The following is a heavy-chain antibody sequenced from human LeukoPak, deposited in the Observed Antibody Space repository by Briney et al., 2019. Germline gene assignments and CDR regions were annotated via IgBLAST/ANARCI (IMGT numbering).Heavy chain of an antibody. J-gene: IGHJ5*02. Sequence: GASVKVSCKASGYTCTSYGISWVRQAPGQGLEWMGWISAYNGNTNYAQKLQGRVTMTTDTSTSTAYMELRSLRSDDTAVYYCARTMVRGVSGGAYPFDPWGQGTLVTVSS. V-gene: IGHV1-18*01. CDR1: GYTCTSYG. CDR3: ARTMVRGVSGGAYPFDP. D-gene: IGHD3-10*01. CDR2: ISAYNGNT.